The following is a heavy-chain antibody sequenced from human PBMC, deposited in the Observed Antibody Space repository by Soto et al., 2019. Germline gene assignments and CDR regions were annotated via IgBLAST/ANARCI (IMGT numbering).Heavy chain of an antibody. J-gene: IGHJ4*02. CDR2: ISGSGGGT. Sequence: PGGSLRLSCAASGFTFSSYAMSWVRQAPGKGLEWVSAISGSGGGTYYADSVKGRFTISRDNSKNTLYLQMNSLRAEDTTVYYCAKDRYAYYYDSSGYYHTDYWGQGTLVTVSS. D-gene: IGHD3-22*01. V-gene: IGHV3-23*01. CDR1: GFTFSSYA. CDR3: AKDRYAYYYDSSGYYHTDY.